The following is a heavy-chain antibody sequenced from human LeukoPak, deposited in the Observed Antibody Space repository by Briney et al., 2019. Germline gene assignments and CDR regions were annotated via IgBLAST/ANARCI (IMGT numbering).Heavy chain of an antibody. V-gene: IGHV3-30-3*01. CDR2: ISYDGSNK. Sequence: PGGSLRLSCAASGFTFSSYAMHWVRQAPGKGLEWVAVISYDGSNKYYADSVKGRFTISRDNSKNTLYLQMNSLRAEDTAVYYCIKRGCTSCYVAFDIWGQGTMVTVSS. CDR1: GFTFSSYA. D-gene: IGHD2-2*01. J-gene: IGHJ3*02. CDR3: IKRGCTSCYVAFDI.